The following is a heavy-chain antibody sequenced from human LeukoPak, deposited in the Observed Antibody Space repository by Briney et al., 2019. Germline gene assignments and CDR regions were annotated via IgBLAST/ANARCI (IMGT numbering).Heavy chain of an antibody. CDR2: ISSISHYI. V-gene: IGHV3-21*06. J-gene: IGHJ4*02. CDR3: TRVLSAGLPGGFDF. D-gene: IGHD3-10*01. CDR1: GFTFSSYS. Sequence: GGSLRLSCAASGFTFSSYSMNWVRHAPGKGLEWVSTISSISHYIYYADSEKGRLAVPRDNARNSLFLQMSSLRAEDTAVYYCTRVLSAGLPGGFDFWGQGTLVTVSS.